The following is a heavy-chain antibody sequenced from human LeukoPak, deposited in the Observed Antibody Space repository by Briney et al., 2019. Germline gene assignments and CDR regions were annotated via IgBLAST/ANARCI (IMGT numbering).Heavy chain of an antibody. J-gene: IGHJ4*02. V-gene: IGHV3-21*01. CDR1: GFTFSSYS. D-gene: IGHD6-19*01. CDR2: ISSSSSYK. CDR3: ARGGSGWYIDS. Sequence: GGSLRLSYAASGFTFSSYSMNWVRQAPGKELEWVSSISSSSSYKYYADSVKGRFTISRDNAKNSLYLQMNSLRAEDTAVYYCARGGSGWYIDSWGQGTLVTVSS.